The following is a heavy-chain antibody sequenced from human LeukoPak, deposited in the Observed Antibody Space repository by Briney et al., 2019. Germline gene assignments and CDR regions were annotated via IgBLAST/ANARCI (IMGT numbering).Heavy chain of an antibody. J-gene: IGHJ4*02. Sequence: PGGSLRLSCAASGFTFSSYAMSWVRQAPGKGLEWVSAISGSGGNTYYADSVEGRFTISRDNSKNTLYLQMHSLRAEDTAVYYCAKATAIENDILTGYINDYWGQGTLVTVSS. CDR1: GFTFSSYA. CDR3: AKATAIENDILTGYINDY. V-gene: IGHV3-23*01. CDR2: ISGSGGNT. D-gene: IGHD3-9*01.